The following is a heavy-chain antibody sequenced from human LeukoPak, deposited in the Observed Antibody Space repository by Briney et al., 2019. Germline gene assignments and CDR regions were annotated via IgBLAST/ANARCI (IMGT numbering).Heavy chain of an antibody. J-gene: IGHJ6*04. V-gene: IGHV4-30-4*08. D-gene: IGHD3-22*01. CDR2: IYYSGST. CDR3: ARDSYYDSLFGMDV. Sequence: KPSETLSLTCAVSGGSISSGDYYWSCIRQPPGKGLECIGYIYYSGSTYYNPSLKSRVTISVDTSKNQFSLKLSSVTAADTAVYYCARDSYYDSLFGMDVWGKGTTVTVSS. CDR1: GGSISSGDYY.